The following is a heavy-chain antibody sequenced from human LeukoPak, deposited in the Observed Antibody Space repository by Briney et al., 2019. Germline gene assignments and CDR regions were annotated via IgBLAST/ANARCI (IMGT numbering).Heavy chain of an antibody. CDR1: GFTFSDHY. J-gene: IGHJ4*02. CDR3: VLMLRGVPY. CDR2: TRNKANSYTT. D-gene: IGHD3-10*01. Sequence: GGSLRLSCAASGFTFSDHYMDWVRQAPGKGLEWVGRTRNKANSYTTEYAASVKGRFTISRDDSKHSLCLQMNSLKTEDTAIYYCVLMLRGVPYWGQGTLVTVAS. V-gene: IGHV3-72*01.